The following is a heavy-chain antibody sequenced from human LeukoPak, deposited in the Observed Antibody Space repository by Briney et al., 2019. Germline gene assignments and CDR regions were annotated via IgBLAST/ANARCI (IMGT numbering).Heavy chain of an antibody. CDR3: ATAQGYCSGGSCYNWFDP. V-gene: IGHV1-24*01. CDR2: FDPEDGET. D-gene: IGHD2-15*01. J-gene: IGHJ5*02. Sequence: ASVKVSCKVSGYTLTELSMHWVRQAPGKGLEWMGGFDPEDGETISAQKFQGRVTMTEDTSTDTAYMELSSLRSEDTAVYYCATAQGYCSGGSCYNWFDPWGQGTLVTVSS. CDR1: GYTLTELS.